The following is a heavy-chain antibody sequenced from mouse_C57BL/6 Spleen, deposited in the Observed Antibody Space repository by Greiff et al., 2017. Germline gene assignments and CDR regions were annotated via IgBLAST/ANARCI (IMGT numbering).Heavy chain of an antibody. CDR2: IDPSDSYT. J-gene: IGHJ4*01. V-gene: IGHV1-69*01. Sequence: QVQLQQPGAELVMPGASVKLSCKASGYTFTSYWMHWVKQRPGQGLEWIGEIDPSDSYTNYNQKFKGKSTLTVDKSSSTAYMQLSSLTSEDSAVYYCARSTMVTTRGKNYYAMDYWGQGTSVTVSS. CDR1: GYTFTSYW. D-gene: IGHD2-2*01. CDR3: ARSTMVTTRGKNYYAMDY.